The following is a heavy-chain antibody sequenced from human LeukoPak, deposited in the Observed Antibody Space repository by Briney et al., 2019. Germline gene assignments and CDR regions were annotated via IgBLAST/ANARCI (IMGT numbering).Heavy chain of an antibody. J-gene: IGHJ4*02. Sequence: GASVKVSCKPSVGTFSSYAISWVRQAPGQRLEWLGRIIPILGIANYAQKFQGRVTMTRDTSTSTVYMELSSLRSEDTAVYYCARGLSRLTVTDNKGSYYFDYWGERTLVTVSS. CDR3: ARGLSRLTVTDNKGSYYFDY. CDR2: IIPILGIA. CDR1: VGTFSSYA. V-gene: IGHV1-69*04. D-gene: IGHD4-11*01.